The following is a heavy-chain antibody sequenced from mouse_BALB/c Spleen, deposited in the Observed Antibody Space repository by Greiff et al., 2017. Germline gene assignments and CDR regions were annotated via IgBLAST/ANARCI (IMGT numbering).Heavy chain of an antibody. CDR1: GFTFSSFG. J-gene: IGHJ4*01. Sequence: EVMLVESGGGLVQPGGSRKLSCAASGFTFSSFGMHWVRQAPEKGLEWVAYISSGSSTIYYADTVKGRFTISRDNPKNTLFLQMTSLRSEDTAMYYCARFGWLLNYAMDYWGQGTSVTVSS. V-gene: IGHV5-17*02. D-gene: IGHD2-3*01. CDR3: ARFGWLLNYAMDY. CDR2: ISSGSSTI.